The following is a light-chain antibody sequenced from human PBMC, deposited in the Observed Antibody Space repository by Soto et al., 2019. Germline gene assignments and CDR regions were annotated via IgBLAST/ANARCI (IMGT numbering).Light chain of an antibody. CDR1: QSVLYSSNNKNY. CDR2: WAS. CDR3: QQYYNPPHT. Sequence: DIVMTQSPDSLAVSLGERATINCKSSQSVLYSSNNKNYLAWYQQKPGQPPKLLIYWASTRESGVPDRFSGSGSGTDFTLTISSLQAEDVAVYYCQQYYNPPHTFGQGTTVEIK. V-gene: IGKV4-1*01. J-gene: IGKJ1*01.